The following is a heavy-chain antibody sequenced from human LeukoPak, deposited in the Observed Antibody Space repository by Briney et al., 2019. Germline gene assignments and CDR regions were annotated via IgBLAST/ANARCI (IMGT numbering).Heavy chain of an antibody. CDR1: GGSISSSSYY. D-gene: IGHD5-24*01. CDR2: IYCSGST. J-gene: IGHJ4*02. CDR3: ARASWLQFRLLLDY. V-gene: IGHV4-39*07. Sequence: PSETLSLTCTVSGGSISSSSYYWGWIRQPPGKGLEWIGSIYCSGSTYYNPSLKSRVTISVDTSKNQFSLKLSSVTAADTAVYYCARASWLQFRLLLDYWGQGTLVTVSS.